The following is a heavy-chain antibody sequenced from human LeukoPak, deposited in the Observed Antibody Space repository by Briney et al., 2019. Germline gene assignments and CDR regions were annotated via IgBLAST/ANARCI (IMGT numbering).Heavy chain of an antibody. D-gene: IGHD3-22*01. CDR1: GFTFSSYS. CDR2: ISSSGTYI. Sequence: PGGSLRLSCGASGFTFSSYSINWVRQAPGKGLEWVSSISSSGTYIYYADSLKGRFTISRDNAKNSLYLQMNGLRAEDTAVYYCAREGYDSSGSLDYWGQGTLVTVSS. CDR3: AREGYDSSGSLDY. J-gene: IGHJ4*02. V-gene: IGHV3-21*01.